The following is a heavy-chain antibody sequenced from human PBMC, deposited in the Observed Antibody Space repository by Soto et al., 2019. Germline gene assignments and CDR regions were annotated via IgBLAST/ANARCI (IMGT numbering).Heavy chain of an antibody. CDR3: ARGGIGITTVRGVIKEFDY. Sequence: GASVKVSCKASGYTFTGYYMHWVRQAPGQGLEWMGWINPNSGGTNYAQKFQGWVTMTRDTSISTAYMELSRLRSDDTAVYYCARGGIGITTVRGVIKEFDYWGQGTLVTVSS. CDR2: INPNSGGT. CDR1: GYTFTGYY. J-gene: IGHJ4*02. D-gene: IGHD3-10*01. V-gene: IGHV1-2*04.